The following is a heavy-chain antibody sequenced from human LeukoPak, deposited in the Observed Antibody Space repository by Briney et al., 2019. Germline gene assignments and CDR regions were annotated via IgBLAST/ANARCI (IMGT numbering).Heavy chain of an antibody. V-gene: IGHV4-59*01. Sequence: SETLSLTCTVSGGSISSYYWSWIRQPPGKGLEWIGYIYYSGSTNYNPSLKSRVTISVDTSKNQFSLKLSSVTAADTAVYYCARDRQAYYDFWSGYYKAGWFDPWGQGTLVTVSS. CDR2: IYYSGST. CDR3: ARDRQAYYDFWSGYYKAGWFDP. D-gene: IGHD3-3*01. CDR1: GGSISSYY. J-gene: IGHJ5*02.